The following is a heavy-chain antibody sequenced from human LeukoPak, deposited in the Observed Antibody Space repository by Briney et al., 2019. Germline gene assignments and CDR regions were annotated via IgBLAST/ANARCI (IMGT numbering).Heavy chain of an antibody. CDR2: ISSSSSYI. CDR3: ARDFTGDYYFDY. V-gene: IGHV3-21*01. D-gene: IGHD3-10*01. Sequence: PGGSLRLSCAASGFTFSSYSMNWVRQAPGKGLEWVSSISSSSSYIYYADSVKGRFTISRDNAKNPLYLQMNSLRAEDTAVYYCARDFTGDYYFDYWGQGTLVTVSS. CDR1: GFTFSSYS. J-gene: IGHJ4*02.